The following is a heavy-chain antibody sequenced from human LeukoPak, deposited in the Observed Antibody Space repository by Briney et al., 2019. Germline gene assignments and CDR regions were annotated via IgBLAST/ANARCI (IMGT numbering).Heavy chain of an antibody. J-gene: IGHJ4*02. V-gene: IGHV4-30-2*01. D-gene: IGHD3-22*01. Sequence: SETLSLTCAVSGGSISSGGYSWSWIRQPPGTGLEWLGYIYHSGSTYYNPSLKSRVTISVDRSKNQFSLKLSSVTAADTAVYYCARAGRANSSGYYYVFDYWGQGTLVTVSS. CDR3: ARAGRANSSGYYYVFDY. CDR1: GGSISSGGYS. CDR2: IYHSGST.